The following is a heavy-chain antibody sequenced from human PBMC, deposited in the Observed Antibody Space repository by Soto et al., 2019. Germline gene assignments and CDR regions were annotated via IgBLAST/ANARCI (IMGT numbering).Heavy chain of an antibody. V-gene: IGHV5-51*01. D-gene: IGHD6-13*01. CDR1: GYSFTSYW. J-gene: IGHJ6*02. CDR3: ARLRYSSSWQYYYYGMDV. Sequence: XESLKISCKGSGYSFTSYWIGWVRQMPGKGSEWMGIIYPGDSDTRYSPSFQGQVTISADKSISTAYLQWSSLKASDTAMYYCARLRYSSSWQYYYYGMDVWGHGTTVTVSS. CDR2: IYPGDSDT.